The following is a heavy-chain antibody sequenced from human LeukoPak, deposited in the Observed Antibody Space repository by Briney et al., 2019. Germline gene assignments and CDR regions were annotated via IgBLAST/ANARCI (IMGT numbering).Heavy chain of an antibody. V-gene: IGHV3-7*01. Sequence: GGSLRLSCAASGFTFSSYWMSWVRQAPGKGLEWVANIKQDGSEKYYVDPVKGRFTISRDNAKNSLYLQMNSLRAEDTAVYYCARDPFIAVAGTDPSMGIDYWGQGTLVTVSS. CDR3: ARDPFIAVAGTDPSMGIDY. J-gene: IGHJ4*02. CDR2: IKQDGSEK. D-gene: IGHD6-19*01. CDR1: GFTFSSYW.